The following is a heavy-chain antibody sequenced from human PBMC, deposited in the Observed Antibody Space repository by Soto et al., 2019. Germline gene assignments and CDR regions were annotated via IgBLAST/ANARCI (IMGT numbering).Heavy chain of an antibody. Sequence: LSLTCAVSGGSISSSNWWSWVRQPPGKGLEWIGEIYHSGSTNYNPSLKSRVTISVDKSKNQFSLKLSSVTAADTAVYYCARHTAMAPYYYYGMDVWGQGTTVTVSS. CDR1: GGSISSSNW. CDR2: IYHSGST. V-gene: IGHV4-4*02. CDR3: ARHTAMAPYYYYGMDV. D-gene: IGHD5-18*01. J-gene: IGHJ6*02.